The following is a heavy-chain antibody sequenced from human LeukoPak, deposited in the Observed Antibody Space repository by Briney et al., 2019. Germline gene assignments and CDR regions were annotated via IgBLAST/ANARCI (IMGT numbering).Heavy chain of an antibody. Sequence: GESLKISCKGSGYRFTTYWIGWVRQMPGKGLDWMGIIYPGDSETRYSPSFQGQVTISVDKSISTAYLQWSSLKASDTAMYYCAKQPAGYYYVSGKYYYGMDVWGQGTAVTVSS. CDR1: GYRFTTYW. V-gene: IGHV5-51*01. J-gene: IGHJ6*02. CDR2: IYPGDSET. D-gene: IGHD3-10*01. CDR3: AKQPAGYYYVSGKYYYGMDV.